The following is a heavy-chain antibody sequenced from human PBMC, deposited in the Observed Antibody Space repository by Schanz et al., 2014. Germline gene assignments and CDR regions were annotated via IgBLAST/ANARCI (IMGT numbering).Heavy chain of an antibody. Sequence: EVHLVESGGGLVQPGGSLRLSCAASGITFSSHSFNWVRQAPGKGLEWISYITYNGGTIYYADSVKGRFTISRDNSKNTLYLQMNSLRAEDAAVYYCAKVRCSSGWRGDYFDEWGQGTLVTVAS. CDR2: ITYNGGTI. D-gene: IGHD2-2*01. J-gene: IGHJ4*02. CDR3: AKVRCSSGWRGDYFDE. V-gene: IGHV3-48*01. CDR1: GITFSSHS.